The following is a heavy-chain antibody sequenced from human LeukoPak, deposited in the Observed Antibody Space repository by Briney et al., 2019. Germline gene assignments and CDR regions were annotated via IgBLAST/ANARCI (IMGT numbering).Heavy chain of an antibody. CDR2: LSGSGLST. CDR3: AKGGESSSWLFDY. CDR1: GFTFSSYA. J-gene: IGHJ4*02. Sequence: GGSLRLSCAASGFTFSSYAMSWVRQAPGKGLQWVSALSGSGLSTYYADSVKGRFTISRDNSRNTLYLQMNSLRAEDTAVYYCAKGGESSSWLFDYWGQGTLVPVSS. D-gene: IGHD6-13*01. V-gene: IGHV3-23*01.